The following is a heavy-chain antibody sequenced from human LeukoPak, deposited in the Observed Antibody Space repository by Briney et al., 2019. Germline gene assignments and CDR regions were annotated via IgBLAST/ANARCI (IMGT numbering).Heavy chain of an antibody. D-gene: IGHD2-2*01. CDR2: IYYSGST. CDR1: GGSISSYC. Sequence: SETLSLTCTVSGGSISSYCWSWVRQPPGKGLEWIGYIYYSGSTNYNPSLKSRVTISVDTSKNQFSLKLSSVTAADTSVYYCARGAGQLLPDYYYGMDVWGQGTTVTVSS. V-gene: IGHV4-59*01. J-gene: IGHJ6*02. CDR3: ARGAGQLLPDYYYGMDV.